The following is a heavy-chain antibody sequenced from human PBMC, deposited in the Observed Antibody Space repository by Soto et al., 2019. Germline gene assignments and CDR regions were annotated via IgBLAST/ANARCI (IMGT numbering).Heavy chain of an antibody. CDR3: AGGKYYFDS. D-gene: IGHD2-15*01. V-gene: IGHV3-30*03. J-gene: IGHJ4*02. Sequence: QVQLLESGGGVVQPGRSLRLSCAASGFPFSTYGMHWVRQAPGKGLEWVAHISYDGSNKHYTDSVKGRFTISRDNSKNMLYLQMSSLRAEDTAVYYCAGGKYYFDSCGQGTRV. CDR2: ISYDGSNK. CDR1: GFPFSTYG.